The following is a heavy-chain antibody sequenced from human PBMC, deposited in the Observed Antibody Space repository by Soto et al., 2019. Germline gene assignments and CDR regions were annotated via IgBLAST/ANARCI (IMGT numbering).Heavy chain of an antibody. CDR1: GGSVSSGSYY. D-gene: IGHD2-15*01. V-gene: IGHV4-61*01. J-gene: IGHJ6*02. CDR2: IYYSGST. Sequence: QVQLQESGPGLVKPSETLSLTCTVSGGSVSSGSYYWSWIRQPPGKGLEWIGYIYYSGSTNYNPSLKSRVTISVDTSKNQLSLKLSSVTAADTAVYYCARGLVVVAASRRYYYYGMDVWGQGTTVTVSS. CDR3: ARGLVVVAASRRYYYYGMDV.